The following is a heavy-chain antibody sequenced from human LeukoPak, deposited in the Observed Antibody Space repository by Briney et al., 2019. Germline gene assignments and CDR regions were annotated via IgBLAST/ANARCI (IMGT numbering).Heavy chain of an antibody. V-gene: IGHV4-59*11. CDR3: ARGTRDIDSPYYDFWSGYYTGPFDY. J-gene: IGHJ4*02. Sequence: PSETLSLTCTVSGGSISSHYWSWIRQPPGKGLEWIGYIYYSGSTNYNPSLKSRVTISVDTSKNQFSLKLSSVTAADTAVYYCARGTRDIDSPYYDFWSGYYTGPFDYWGQGTLVTVSS. CDR2: IYYSGST. D-gene: IGHD3-3*01. CDR1: GGSISSHY.